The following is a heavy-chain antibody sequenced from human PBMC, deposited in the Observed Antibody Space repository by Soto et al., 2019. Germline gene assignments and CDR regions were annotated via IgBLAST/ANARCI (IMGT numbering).Heavy chain of an antibody. V-gene: IGHV3-33*02. CDR2: IWYDGTRE. CDR3: ARDISFGAYDL. J-gene: IGHJ5*02. CDR1: GFILGRHV. Sequence: GGSLRRSCTASGFILGRHVMLWARQAPGKGLEWVALIWYDGTRESYADSARGRFTISRDNFANTLYLQMNSLRAEDTAVYYCARDISFGAYDLWGQGTLVTVSS. D-gene: IGHD3-10*01.